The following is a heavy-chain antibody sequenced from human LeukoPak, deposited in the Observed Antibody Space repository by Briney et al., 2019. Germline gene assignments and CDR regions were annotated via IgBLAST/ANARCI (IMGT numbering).Heavy chain of an antibody. Sequence: PSETLSLTCAVYGGSFSGYYWSWIRQPPGKGLEWIGEINHSGSTNYNPSLKSRVTISVDTSKSQFSLKLSSVTAADTAVYYCARASGAIFGVASAKFDYWGQGTLVTVSS. J-gene: IGHJ4*02. D-gene: IGHD3-3*01. CDR1: GGSFSGYY. CDR3: ARASGAIFGVASAKFDY. V-gene: IGHV4-34*01. CDR2: INHSGST.